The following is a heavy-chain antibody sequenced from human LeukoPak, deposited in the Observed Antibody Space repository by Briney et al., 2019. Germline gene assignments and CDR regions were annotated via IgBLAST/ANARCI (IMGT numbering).Heavy chain of an antibody. V-gene: IGHV3-53*01. CDR3: ARGVEPLAANTLAY. CDR2: LYSDGDT. Sequence: GGSLRLSCAASGFTVITNDMTWVRQAPGKGLEWVSVLYSDGDTKYADSVQGRFTISRDNSKNTLYLEMNSLSPDDTAVYYCARGVEPLAANTLAYWGQGTLVTVSS. CDR1: GFTVITND. J-gene: IGHJ4*02. D-gene: IGHD1-14*01.